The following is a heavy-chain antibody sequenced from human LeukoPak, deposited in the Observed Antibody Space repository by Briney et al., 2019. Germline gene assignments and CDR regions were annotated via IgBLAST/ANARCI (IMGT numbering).Heavy chain of an antibody. D-gene: IGHD3-22*01. Sequence: ASVKVSCKASGGTFSSSTISWVRQAPGQGLEWMGGITPIFGTPNYAQKFQGRVTITAVESMSTAYMELRSLRSDDTAVYYCARDCYDSSGYYSPLGYWGQGTLVTVSS. CDR2: ITPIFGTP. CDR3: ARDCYDSSGYYSPLGY. V-gene: IGHV1-69*13. J-gene: IGHJ4*02. CDR1: GGTFSSST.